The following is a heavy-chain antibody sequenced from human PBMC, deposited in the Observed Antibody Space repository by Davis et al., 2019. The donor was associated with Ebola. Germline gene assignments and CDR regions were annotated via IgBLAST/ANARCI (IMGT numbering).Heavy chain of an antibody. J-gene: IGHJ4*02. CDR1: GFTFSSYA. CDR2: ISYDGSNK. Sequence: GGSLRLSCAASGFTFSSYAMHWVRQAPGKGLEWVAVISYDGSNKYYADSVKGRFTISRDNSKNTLYLQMNSLRAEDTAVYYCARDPSEWELLWGSDYWGQGTLVTVSS. V-gene: IGHV3-30-3*01. CDR3: ARDPSEWELLWGSDY. D-gene: IGHD1-26*01.